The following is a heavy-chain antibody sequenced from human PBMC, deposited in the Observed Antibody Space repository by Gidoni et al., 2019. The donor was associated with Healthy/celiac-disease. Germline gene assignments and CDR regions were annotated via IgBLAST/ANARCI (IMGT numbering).Heavy chain of an antibody. D-gene: IGHD4-17*01. CDR2: ISWNSGSI. J-gene: IGHJ5*02. V-gene: IGHV3-9*01. CDR1: GFTFDDYA. CDR3: AKDNYGDYEGWFDP. Sequence: EVQLVESGGGLVQPGRSLRLSWAASGFTFDDYAMHWVRQAPGKGLEWVSGISWNSGSIGYADSVKGRFTISRDNAKNALYLQMNSLRAEDTALYDCAKDNYGDYEGWFDPWGQGTLVTVSS.